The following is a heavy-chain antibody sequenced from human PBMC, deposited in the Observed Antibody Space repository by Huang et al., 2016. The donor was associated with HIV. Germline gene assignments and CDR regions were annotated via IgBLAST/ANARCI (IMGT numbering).Heavy chain of an antibody. CDR3: ARKESYYYDSTGMIAFDI. CDR2: INPSGGRT. J-gene: IGHJ3*02. Sequence: QVQLVQSGAEVKKPGASVKVSCKASGYTFTTYYMHGVRQAPGQGLEWMGIINPSGGRTSYAQKFQGRVHMTRDTSTSTVYMELGSLRSEDTAVYYCARKESYYYDSTGMIAFDIWGQGTMVIVSS. D-gene: IGHD3-22*01. CDR1: GYTFTTYY. V-gene: IGHV1-46*01.